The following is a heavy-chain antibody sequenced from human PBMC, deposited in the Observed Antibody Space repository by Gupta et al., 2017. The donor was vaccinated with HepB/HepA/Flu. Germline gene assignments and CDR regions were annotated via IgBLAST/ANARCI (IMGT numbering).Heavy chain of an antibody. Sequence: VQLQESGPGLVKPSATLSLTCTVSGGSMSSYYWSWIRQPPGKGLEWIGYIYYMGNTEYNPSLDSRVSLSVDTSKNYFSLKLTAVTAADTAVYFCGRHKWHGLADHHVFDLWGQGTMVTVSS. CDR1: GGSMSSYY. J-gene: IGHJ3*01. V-gene: IGHV4-59*08. CDR2: IYYMGNT. CDR3: GRHKWHGLADHHVFDL. D-gene: IGHD5-12*01.